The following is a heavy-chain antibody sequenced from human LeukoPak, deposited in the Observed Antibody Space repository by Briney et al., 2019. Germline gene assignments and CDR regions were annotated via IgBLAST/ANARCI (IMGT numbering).Heavy chain of an antibody. Sequence: SETLSLTCTVSGGSISSYYWSWIRQPPGKGLEWIGYIYYSGSTNYNPSLKSRVTISVDTTKNQFSLKLSSVTAADTAVYYCARDDSGSYPANDAFDIWGQGTMVTVSS. V-gene: IGHV4-59*01. CDR1: GGSISSYY. CDR3: ARDDSGSYPANDAFDI. CDR2: IYYSGST. J-gene: IGHJ3*02. D-gene: IGHD1-26*01.